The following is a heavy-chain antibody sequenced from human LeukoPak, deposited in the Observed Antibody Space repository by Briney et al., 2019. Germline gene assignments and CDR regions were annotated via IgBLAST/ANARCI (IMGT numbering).Heavy chain of an antibody. CDR2: IYPADSDT. Sequence: GESLKISCKGSGYSFTNYWIGWVRQMPGKGLEWMGIIYPADSDTRYSPSFQDQVTISADKSISTAYLQWSSLKASDTAMYYCARHSPGEFDAFDIWGQGTMVTVSS. D-gene: IGHD2-21*01. CDR3: ARHSPGEFDAFDI. V-gene: IGHV5-51*01. CDR1: GYSFTNYW. J-gene: IGHJ3*02.